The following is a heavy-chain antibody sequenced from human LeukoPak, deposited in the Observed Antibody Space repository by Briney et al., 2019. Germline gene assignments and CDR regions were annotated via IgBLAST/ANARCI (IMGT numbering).Heavy chain of an antibody. CDR2: ISGSSSTI. D-gene: IGHD1-7*01. V-gene: IGHV3-48*04. J-gene: IGHJ4*02. CDR3: ATVWNYHFDY. Sequence: PGGSLRLSCAASGFIFSSYSMNWVRQAPGKGLEWVSYISGSSSTIYYADSVKGRFTISRDNAKNSLYLQMNSLRAEDTAVYFCATVWNYHFDYWGQGTLVTVSS. CDR1: GFIFSSYS.